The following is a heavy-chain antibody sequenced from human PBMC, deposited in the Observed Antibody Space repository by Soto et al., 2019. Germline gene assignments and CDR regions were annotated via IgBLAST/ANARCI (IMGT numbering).Heavy chain of an antibody. V-gene: IGHV4-31*03. CDR1: GGSITSGDYY. D-gene: IGHD6-13*01. CDR3: ARSLAAAFSHGMDV. Sequence: QVQLQESGPGLVKPSQTLSLTCTVSGGSITSGDYYWTWIRHQPGKGREWIGFIYFSGSTYYNPSLKSRVTIAVDTSNNQFSLKLSSVTAADTAVYYCARSLAAAFSHGMDVSGQGTTVTLSS. J-gene: IGHJ6*02. CDR2: IYFSGST.